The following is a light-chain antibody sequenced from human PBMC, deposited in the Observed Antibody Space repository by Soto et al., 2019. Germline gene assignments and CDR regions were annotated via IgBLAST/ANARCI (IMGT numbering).Light chain of an antibody. V-gene: IGKV1-9*01. CDR1: QGISSY. Sequence: IQLTQSPSSLSASVGARVTITCRASQGISSYLAWYQQKPGQAPRLLIYAASTLQGGVPSRFSGTGSGTDFTLTISSLQPEDFATYYCQQTYSTPITFGQGTRLEI. CDR3: QQTYSTPIT. CDR2: AAS. J-gene: IGKJ5*01.